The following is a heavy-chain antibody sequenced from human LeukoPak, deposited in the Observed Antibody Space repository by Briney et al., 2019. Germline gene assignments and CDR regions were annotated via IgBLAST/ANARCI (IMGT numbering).Heavy chain of an antibody. CDR1: GGSISSYY. Sequence: PSETLSLTCTVSGGSISSYYWSWIRQPPGKGLEWIGYIYYSGSTNYNPSLKSRVTISVDTSKNQFSLKLSSVTAADTAVYYCAAYSSSLIAYYFDYWGQGTLVTVSS. CDR2: IYYSGST. V-gene: IGHV4-59*12. J-gene: IGHJ4*02. CDR3: AAYSSSLIAYYFDY. D-gene: IGHD6-13*01.